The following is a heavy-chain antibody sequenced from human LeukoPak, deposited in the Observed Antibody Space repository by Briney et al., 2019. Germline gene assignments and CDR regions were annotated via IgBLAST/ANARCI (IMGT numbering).Heavy chain of an antibody. CDR2: INPNSGGT. CDR1: GYTFTGYY. D-gene: IGHD3-22*01. Sequence: ASVKVSCKASGYTFTGYYMHWVRQAPGQGLEWMGRINPNSGGTNYAQKFQGRVTMTRDTSISTAYMELSRLRSDDTAVYYCASLPYYYDSSGYYFNDYWGQGTLVTVSS. J-gene: IGHJ4*02. CDR3: ASLPYYYDSSGYYFNDY. V-gene: IGHV1-2*06.